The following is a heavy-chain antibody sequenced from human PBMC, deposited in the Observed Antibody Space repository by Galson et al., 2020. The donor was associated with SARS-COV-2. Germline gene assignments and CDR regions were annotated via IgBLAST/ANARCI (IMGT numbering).Heavy chain of an antibody. D-gene: IGHD3-3*01. Sequence: SEPLSLTCAVSGGSISSGGYSWTWIRQPPGKGLEWTGFLYQSGSTSYNPSLKSRITISVDRSKDQFSLKSSSVTAADTAVYYCAGERLLGIYYGMDVWGQGTTVTVSS. V-gene: IGHV4-30-2*01. CDR3: AGERLLGIYYGMDV. CDR1: GGSISSGGYS. J-gene: IGHJ6*02. CDR2: LYQSGST.